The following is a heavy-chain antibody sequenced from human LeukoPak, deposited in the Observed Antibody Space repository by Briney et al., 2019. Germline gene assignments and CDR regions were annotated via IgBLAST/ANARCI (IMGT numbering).Heavy chain of an antibody. CDR1: GFTFSNAW. D-gene: IGHD1-7*01. V-gene: IGHV3-15*01. J-gene: IGHJ4*02. CDR2: LKGKTDGGTT. CDR3: TSTNWNYGGYFDY. Sequence: GGSLRLSCAASGFTFSNAWMSWVRQAPGKGLEWVGRLKGKTDGGTTDYAAPVKGRFTISRDDSKNTLYLQMNSLKTEDTAVYYCTSTNWNYGGYFDYWGQGTLVTVSS.